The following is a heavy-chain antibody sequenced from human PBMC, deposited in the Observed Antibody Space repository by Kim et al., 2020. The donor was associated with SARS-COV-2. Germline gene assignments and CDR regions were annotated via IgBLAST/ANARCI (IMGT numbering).Heavy chain of an antibody. D-gene: IGHD6-13*01. J-gene: IGHJ4*02. V-gene: IGHV3-33*03. CDR3: AKDGSSWFQYYFDY. Sequence: ADSVKGRFTNSRDNSKNTMYLQMNSLRAEDTAVYYCAKDGSSWFQYYFDYWGQGTLVTVSS.